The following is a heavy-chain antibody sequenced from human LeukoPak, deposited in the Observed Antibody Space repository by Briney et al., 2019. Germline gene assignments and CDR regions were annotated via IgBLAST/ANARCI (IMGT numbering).Heavy chain of an antibody. CDR3: AKVDGIAAAGRYFDY. Sequence: GGSLRLYCAASGFTFSSYAMSWVRQAPGKGLEWVSAISGSGGSTYYADSVKGRFTISRDNSKNTLYLQMNSLRAEDTAVYYCAKVDGIAAAGRYFDYWGQGTLVTVSS. CDR2: ISGSGGST. J-gene: IGHJ4*02. CDR1: GFTFSSYA. D-gene: IGHD6-13*01. V-gene: IGHV3-23*01.